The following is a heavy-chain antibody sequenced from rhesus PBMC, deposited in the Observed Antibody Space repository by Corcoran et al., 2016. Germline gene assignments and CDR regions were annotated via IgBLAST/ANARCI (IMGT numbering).Heavy chain of an antibody. J-gene: IGHJ4*01. Sequence: QLQLQESGPGLVKPSETLSLTCAVSGGSISSNYWSWIRQPPGKGLDWIGYIYGSSGSTNYNPSLKNRVTISKDASKNQFSLKLSSVTAADTAVYYCARDRVFDYWGQGVLVTVSS. CDR1: GGSISSNY. V-gene: IGHV4-147*01. CDR2: IYGSSGST. CDR3: ARDRVFDY.